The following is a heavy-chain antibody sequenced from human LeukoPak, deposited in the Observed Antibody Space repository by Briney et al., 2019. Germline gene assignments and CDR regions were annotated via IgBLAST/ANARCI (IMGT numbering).Heavy chain of an antibody. CDR3: ARIDTYYYDSSGYYSAFDI. D-gene: IGHD3-22*01. CDR2: INWNGGST. J-gene: IGHJ3*02. CDR1: GLTFDNYG. V-gene: IGHV3-20*04. Sequence: RPGGSLRLSCAASGLTFDNYGMSWVRQAPGKGLEWVSGINWNGGSTGYADSVKGRFTISRDNAKNSLYLQMNSLRAEDTALYYCARIDTYYYDSSGYYSAFDIWGQGTIVTVS.